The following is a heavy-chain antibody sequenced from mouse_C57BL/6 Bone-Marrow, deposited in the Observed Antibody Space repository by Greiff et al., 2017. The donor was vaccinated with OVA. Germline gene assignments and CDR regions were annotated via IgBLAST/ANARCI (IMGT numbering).Heavy chain of an antibody. J-gene: IGHJ4*01. D-gene: IGHD2-10*02. CDR1: GYTFTSYW. CDR2: IDPSDSYT. CDR3: ASYVPDY. V-gene: IGHV1-59*01. Sequence: QVQLKQPGAELVRPGTSVKLSCKASGYTFTSYWMHWVKQRPGQGLEWIGVIDPSDSYTNYNQKFKGKATLTVDTSSSTAYMQLSSLTSEDSAVYYCASYVPDYWGQGTSVTVSS.